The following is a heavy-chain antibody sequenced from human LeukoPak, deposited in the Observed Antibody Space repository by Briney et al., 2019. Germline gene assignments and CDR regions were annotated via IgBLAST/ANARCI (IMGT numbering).Heavy chain of an antibody. CDR1: GFTFSSYA. Sequence: GGSLRLSCAASGFTFSSYAMHWVRQAPGKGLEWVAVISNDGSNKNYADSVKGRFTISRDNSENTLYLQMNSLRAEDTAVYYCARDPRLLWFGELLSPYYFDYWGQGTLVTVSS. V-gene: IGHV3-30*04. J-gene: IGHJ4*02. CDR2: ISNDGSNK. CDR3: ARDPRLLWFGELLSPYYFDY. D-gene: IGHD3-10*01.